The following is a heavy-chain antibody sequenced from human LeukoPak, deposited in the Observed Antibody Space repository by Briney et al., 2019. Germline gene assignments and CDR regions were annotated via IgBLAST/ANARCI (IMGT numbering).Heavy chain of an antibody. V-gene: IGHV1-2*02. Sequence: ASVKVSCKASGYTFTSYGISWVRQAPGQGLEWMGWVNPDSGGTNYAQKFQGRVTMTRDTSISTAYMELSRLKSDDTAVYYCARVVAILTPFSSENWFDPWGQGTLVTVSS. CDR2: VNPDSGGT. CDR1: GYTFTSYG. CDR3: ARVVAILTPFSSENWFDP. J-gene: IGHJ5*02. D-gene: IGHD2-15*01.